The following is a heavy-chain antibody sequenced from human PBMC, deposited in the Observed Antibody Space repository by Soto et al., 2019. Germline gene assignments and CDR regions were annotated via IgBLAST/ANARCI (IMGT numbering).Heavy chain of an antibody. Sequence: GGSLRLSCAASGFTFNTYGMHWVRQAPGKGLEWVAVISYDGSEEYYVDSVKGRFTISKDNSKNTLYLQMNSLRPEDTAVYYCAKSPNFYCSSPNCYKYYFDHWGQGTRVTVSS. CDR1: GFTFNTYG. D-gene: IGHD2-2*02. V-gene: IGHV3-30*18. CDR3: AKSPNFYCSSPNCYKYYFDH. J-gene: IGHJ4*02. CDR2: ISYDGSEE.